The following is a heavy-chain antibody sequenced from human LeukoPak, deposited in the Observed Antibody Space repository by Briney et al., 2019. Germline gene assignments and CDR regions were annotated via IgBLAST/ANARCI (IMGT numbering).Heavy chain of an antibody. CDR3: ARTSNGYSSGWYYYYYMDV. V-gene: IGHV1-69*05. D-gene: IGHD6-19*01. CDR1: GGTFSSYA. CDR2: IIPIFGTA. Sequence: SVKVSCKASGGTFSSYAISWVRQAPGQGLEWMGGIIPIFGTANYAQKFQGRVTITTDESTSTAYMELSSMRSEDTAVYYCARTSNGYSSGWYYYYYMDVWGKGTTVTVSS. J-gene: IGHJ6*03.